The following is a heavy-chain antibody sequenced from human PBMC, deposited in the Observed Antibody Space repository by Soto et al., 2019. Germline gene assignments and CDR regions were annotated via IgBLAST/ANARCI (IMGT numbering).Heavy chain of an antibody. CDR2: INPSGGST. CDR3: ARGFNSSGYYLYYYGMDV. V-gene: IGHV1-46*01. J-gene: IGHJ6*02. D-gene: IGHD3-22*01. Sequence: ASVKVSCKAPGYTFTSYYMHWVRQAPGQGLEWMGIINPSGGSTSYAQKFQGRVTMTRDTSTSTVYMELSSLRSEDTAVYYCARGFNSSGYYLYYYGMDVWGQGTTVTVSS. CDR1: GYTFTSYY.